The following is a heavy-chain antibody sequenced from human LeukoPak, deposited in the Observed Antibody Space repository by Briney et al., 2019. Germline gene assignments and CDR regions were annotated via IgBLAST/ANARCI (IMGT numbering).Heavy chain of an antibody. D-gene: IGHD5-18*01. J-gene: IGHJ4*02. Sequence: ASGKVSCKASGYTFTGYYMHWVRQAPGQGLEWMGWINPNSGGTSYAQKFQGRGIMTRDTSISTAYMELSRLRSDDTAVYYCARRFLSGYSYTIDYWGQGTLVIVSS. CDR2: INPNSGGT. V-gene: IGHV1-2*02. CDR1: GYTFTGYY. CDR3: ARRFLSGYSYTIDY.